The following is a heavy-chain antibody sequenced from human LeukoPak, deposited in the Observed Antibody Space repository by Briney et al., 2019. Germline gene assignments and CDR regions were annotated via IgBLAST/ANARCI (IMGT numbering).Heavy chain of an antibody. CDR3: ARDLPYGWGSPDAFDI. V-gene: IGHV4-39*07. CDR1: GASISRTTYY. CDR2: IYYSGST. Sequence: KPSETLSLTCTVSGASISRTTYYWGWVRQPPGKGLEWIGNIYYSGSTYYNPSLRSRVTLSVDTSKNQFSLNLRSVTAADTAVYYCARDLPYGWGSPDAFDIWGQGTMVVVSS. J-gene: IGHJ3*02. D-gene: IGHD7-27*01.